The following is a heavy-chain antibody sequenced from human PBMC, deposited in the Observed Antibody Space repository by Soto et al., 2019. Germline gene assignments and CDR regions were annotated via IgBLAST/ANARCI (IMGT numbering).Heavy chain of an antibody. J-gene: IGHJ4*02. D-gene: IGHD2-21*02. CDR1: GGSISSGDYY. CDR3: ASGRGDFGGGWLDY. Sequence: QVQLQESGPGLVKPSQTLSLTCTVSGGSISSGDYYWSWIRQPPGKGLEWIGYIYYSGSTYYNPSLKSRLTISVDTSKNQFSLKLSSVTAADPAVYYCASGRGDFGGGWLDYWGQGTLVTVSS. V-gene: IGHV4-30-4*01. CDR2: IYYSGST.